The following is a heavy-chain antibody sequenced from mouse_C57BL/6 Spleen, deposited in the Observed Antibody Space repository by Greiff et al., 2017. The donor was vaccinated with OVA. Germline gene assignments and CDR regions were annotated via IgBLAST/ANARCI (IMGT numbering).Heavy chain of an antibody. CDR1: GYTFTSYW. J-gene: IGHJ1*03. V-gene: IGHV1-59*01. CDR2: IDPSDSYT. Sequence: QVQLQQPGAELVRPGTSVKLSCQASGYTFTSYWMHWVKQRPGQGLEWIGVIDPSDSYTNYNQKFKGKATLTVDPSSSTAYMQLSSLTSEDSAVYYCARLGGPGYFDVWGTGTTVTVSS. CDR3: ARLGGPGYFDV.